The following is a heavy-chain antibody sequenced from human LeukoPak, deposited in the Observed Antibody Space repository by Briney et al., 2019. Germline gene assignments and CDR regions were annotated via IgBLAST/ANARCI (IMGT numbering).Heavy chain of an antibody. CDR2: TYYRSKLYKDDAGWYK. J-gene: IGHJ3*01. Sequence: SQTLSLTCAISGDSVSRTDAGWSWIRQSPSRGLEWLGRTYYRSKLYKDDAGWYKDDAGSLKSRITINVDTVMNQFSLQLNSVTPEDTALYYCARGGLVRGSINSLIGFDVWGQGIMVTVSS. D-gene: IGHD3-10*01. V-gene: IGHV6-1*01. CDR3: ARGGLVRGSINSLIGFDV. CDR1: GDSVSRTDAG.